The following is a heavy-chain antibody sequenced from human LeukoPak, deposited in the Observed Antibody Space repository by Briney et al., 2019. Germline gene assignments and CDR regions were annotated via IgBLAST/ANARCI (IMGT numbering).Heavy chain of an antibody. Sequence: SGTLSLTCTVSGGSISSSSYYWGWIRQPPGKGLEWIGSIYYSGSTYYNPSLKSRVTISVDTSKNQFSLKLSSVTAADTAVYYCATHHAGYGVAFDIWGQGTMVTVSS. J-gene: IGHJ3*02. V-gene: IGHV4-39*01. CDR2: IYYSGST. CDR1: GGSISSSSYY. D-gene: IGHD4-17*01. CDR3: ATHHAGYGVAFDI.